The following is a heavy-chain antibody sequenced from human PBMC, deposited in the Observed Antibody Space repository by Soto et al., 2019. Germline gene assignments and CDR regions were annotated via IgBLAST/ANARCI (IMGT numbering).Heavy chain of an antibody. D-gene: IGHD6-13*01. Sequence: QVQLQQWGAGLLKPSETLSLTCAVYGGSFSGYYWSWIRQPPGKGLEWIGEINHSGSTNYNPSLKSRVTISVDTSKNQFSLKLSSVTAADTAVYYCARASRRVSSSWYGFWYFDLWGRGTLVTVSS. J-gene: IGHJ2*01. CDR3: ARASRRVSSSWYGFWYFDL. V-gene: IGHV4-34*01. CDR2: INHSGST. CDR1: GGSFSGYY.